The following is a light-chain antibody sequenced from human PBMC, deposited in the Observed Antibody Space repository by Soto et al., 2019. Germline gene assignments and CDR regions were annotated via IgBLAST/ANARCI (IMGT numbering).Light chain of an antibody. CDR3: KHLNSYPWT. CDR2: AAS. CDR1: QVIYTY. J-gene: IGKJ1*01. V-gene: IGKV1-9*01. Sequence: DIQLTQSPSFLSASVGDRVTITCRASQVIYTYLAWYQQKPGEAPELLIYAASTLQSGVPSRFSGSGSGTEFTLTISSLQPEDFATYYCKHLNSYPWTFGQGTKVQIK.